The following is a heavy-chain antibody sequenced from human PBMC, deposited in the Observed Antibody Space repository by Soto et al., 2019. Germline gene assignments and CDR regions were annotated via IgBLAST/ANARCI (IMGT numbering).Heavy chain of an antibody. V-gene: IGHV3-30-3*01. Sequence: GGSLRLSCEASGFPFHTYPMHWVRQAPGKGLEWVAVISYDGSNKYYADSVKGRFTISRDNAKNTLYLQMNSLRAEDTAVYYCTRDHPGPQPYFDYWSQGNMVTVS. CDR1: GFPFHTYP. CDR2: ISYDGSNK. J-gene: IGHJ4*02. CDR3: TRDHPGPQPYFDY. D-gene: IGHD7-27*01.